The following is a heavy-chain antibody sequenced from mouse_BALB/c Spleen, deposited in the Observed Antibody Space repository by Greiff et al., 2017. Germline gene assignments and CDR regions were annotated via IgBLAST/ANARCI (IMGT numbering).Heavy chain of an antibody. J-gene: IGHJ4*01. D-gene: IGHD2-4*01. CDR3: ASYDYDGSYAMDY. CDR2: ISNYYGDA. V-gene: IGHV1S137*01. Sequence: QVQLQQSGAELVRPGVSVKISCKGSGYTFTDYAMHWVKQSHAKSLEWIGVISNYYGDASYNQKFKGKATMTVDKSSSTAYMELARLTSEDSAIYYCASYDYDGSYAMDYWGQGTSVTVSS. CDR1: GYTFTDYA.